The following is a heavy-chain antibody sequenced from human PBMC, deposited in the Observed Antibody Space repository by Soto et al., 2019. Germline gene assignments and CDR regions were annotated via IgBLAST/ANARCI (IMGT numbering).Heavy chain of an antibody. CDR2: INPRGGST. D-gene: IGHD2-15*01. J-gene: IGHJ6*02. CDR1: GYTFTSSY. Sequence: QVHLVQSGAELKNPGASVKISCTASGYTFTSSYIHWVRQAPGQGLEWMGIINPRGGSTSYAQMFQGRITMTRATSTSTVYMELSSLRSEDTAVYFCARDVGVVVDYPVAAWGQGTTVTVSS. CDR3: ARDVGVVVDYPVAA. V-gene: IGHV1-46*01.